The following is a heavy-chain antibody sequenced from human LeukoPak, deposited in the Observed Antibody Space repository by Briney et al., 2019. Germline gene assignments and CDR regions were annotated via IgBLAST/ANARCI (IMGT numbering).Heavy chain of an antibody. CDR1: GFTFSSYS. CDR3: ARGSSSTYVMDV. V-gene: IGHV3-21*01. J-gene: IGHJ6*02. CDR2: ISGSSSYI. D-gene: IGHD2-2*01. Sequence: GGSLRLSCAASGFTFSSYSMNWVRQAPGKGLEWVSSISGSSSYIYYADSVKGRFTISRDNAKNSLYLHMNSLRAEDTAVYYCARGSSSTYVMDVWGQGTTVTVSS.